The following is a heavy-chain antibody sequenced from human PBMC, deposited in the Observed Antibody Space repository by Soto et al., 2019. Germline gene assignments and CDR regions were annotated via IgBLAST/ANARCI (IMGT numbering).Heavy chain of an antibody. D-gene: IGHD3-22*01. Sequence: EVHLVQSGAEVKKPGESLKISCEGSGFSLNTYWIAWVRQMPGKGLEWMGAIFPGDSDTRYSPSFQGQVTLSADRSNSPAFLQWSSLRVSDTAIYYCARQGLPSRSSGYYASMDVWGRGTTVIVSS. CDR3: ARQGLPSRSSGYYASMDV. J-gene: IGHJ6*02. CDR1: GFSLNTYW. CDR2: IFPGDSDT. V-gene: IGHV5-51*01.